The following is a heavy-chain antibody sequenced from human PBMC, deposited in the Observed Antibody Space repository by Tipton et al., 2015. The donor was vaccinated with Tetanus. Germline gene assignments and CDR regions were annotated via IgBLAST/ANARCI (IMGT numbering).Heavy chain of an antibody. J-gene: IGHJ6*02. D-gene: IGHD3-9*01. CDR1: GGSISSDAHY. CDR2: ISHSGTT. Sequence: TLSLTCTVSGGSISSDAHYWSWIRQAPGKGLEWLGYISHSGTTNYNPSLKSRVTISVDTSKNQFSLNLSSVTAADTAVYYCARSGYYSRAYYHYRMDVWGQGTTVSVSS. CDR3: ARSGYYSRAYYHYRMDV. V-gene: IGHV4-61*08.